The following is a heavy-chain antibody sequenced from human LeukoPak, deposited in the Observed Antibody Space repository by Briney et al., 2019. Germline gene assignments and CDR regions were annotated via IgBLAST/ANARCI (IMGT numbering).Heavy chain of an antibody. V-gene: IGHV4-4*07. D-gene: IGHD3-3*01. Sequence: SETLSLTCTVSGGSISSYYWSWIRQPAGKGLEWIGRIYTSGSTNYNPSPKSRVTMSVDTSKNQFSLKLSSVTAADTAVYYCARGSGDYDFWSGYHDVLDYWGQGTLVTVSS. CDR3: ARGSGDYDFWSGYHDVLDY. CDR2: IYTSGST. J-gene: IGHJ4*02. CDR1: GGSISSYY.